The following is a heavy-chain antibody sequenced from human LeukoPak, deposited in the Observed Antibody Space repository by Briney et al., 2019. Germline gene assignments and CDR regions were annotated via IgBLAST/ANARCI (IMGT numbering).Heavy chain of an antibody. CDR3: AIDPIDSSGF. CDR2: ISVDGRST. CDR1: GFTFSSYW. D-gene: IGHD3-22*01. V-gene: IGHV3-74*01. Sequence: GESLRLSCVASGFTFSSYWMHWVRQPPGKGLLWVSRISVDGRSTTYADAVKGRFTISRDNAKNTLYLQMSSLRVEDTAVYYCAIDPIDSSGFWGQGTLVTVSS. J-gene: IGHJ4*02.